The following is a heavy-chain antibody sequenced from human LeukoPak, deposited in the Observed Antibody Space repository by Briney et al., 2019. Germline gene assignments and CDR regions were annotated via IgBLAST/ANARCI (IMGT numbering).Heavy chain of an antibody. J-gene: IGHJ6*03. CDR3: ARVYDSGSQAYFYYMDV. Sequence: SETLSLTCTVSGGSISSYYWSWIRQPAGKGLEWIGRIYTSGSTDYNPSLKSRVTMSVDTSKNQFSLKVNSVTAADTAVYYCARVYDSGSQAYFYYMDVWGKGTTVTISS. V-gene: IGHV4-4*07. CDR1: GGSISSYY. D-gene: IGHD3-10*01. CDR2: IYTSGST.